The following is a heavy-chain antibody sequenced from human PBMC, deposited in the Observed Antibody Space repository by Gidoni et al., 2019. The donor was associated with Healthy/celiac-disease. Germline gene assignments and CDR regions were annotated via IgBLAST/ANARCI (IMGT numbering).Heavy chain of an antibody. Sequence: QVQLQPWGAGLLTPSDTLSLTCAAYGGSFSGYYWSWIRQPPGKGLAWIGEINHSGSTNYNPSLKSRVTISVDTSKNQFSLKLSSVTAADTAVYYCARVGGSDNWFDPWGQGTLVTVSS. D-gene: IGHD3-10*01. V-gene: IGHV4-34*01. CDR3: ARVGGSDNWFDP. CDR2: INHSGST. CDR1: GGSFSGYY. J-gene: IGHJ5*02.